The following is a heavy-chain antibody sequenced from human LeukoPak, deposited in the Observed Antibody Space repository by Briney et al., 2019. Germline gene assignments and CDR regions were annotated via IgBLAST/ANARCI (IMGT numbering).Heavy chain of an antibody. CDR2: IYYSGST. CDR3: ARDGLSLPPRRFGMDV. V-gene: IGHV4-59*01. Sequence: SETLSLTCAVYGGSFSSYYWSWIRQPPGKGLEWIGYIYYSGSTNYNPSLKSRVTISVDTTKNQFSLKLSSVTAADTAVYYCARDGLSLPPRRFGMDVWGQGTTVIVSS. CDR1: GGSFSSYY. D-gene: IGHD3-22*01. J-gene: IGHJ6*02.